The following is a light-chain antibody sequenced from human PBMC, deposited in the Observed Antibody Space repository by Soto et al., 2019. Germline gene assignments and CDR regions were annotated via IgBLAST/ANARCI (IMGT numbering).Light chain of an antibody. CDR2: GAS. V-gene: IGKV3-15*01. J-gene: IGKJ1*01. Sequence: DIVMTQSPVTLSLSPGERATLSCRASQSVSSNLAWYQQRPGQVPSLLIYGASTMALGIPAMFSGSGSGTEFSLSIDILQSEDFAVYYCQKYNSWPRTFGQGTKVEIK. CDR1: QSVSSN. CDR3: QKYNSWPRT.